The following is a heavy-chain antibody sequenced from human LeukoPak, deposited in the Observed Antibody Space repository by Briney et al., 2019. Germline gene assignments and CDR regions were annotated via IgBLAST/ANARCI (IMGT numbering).Heavy chain of an antibody. J-gene: IGHJ4*02. D-gene: IGHD4-23*01. CDR2: IRTTGAST. V-gene: IGHV3-23*01. CDR3: AKDWTTVVTPKGYYFDS. CDR1: AFSFNNYA. Sequence: PGGSLSLSSAAYAFSFNNYAMSWLRQAPGQGLKSFSAIRTTGASTYYAVSVKGRFTIDRDNSKNNLALKRVSLNDEDTAVYYCAKDWTTVVTPKGYYFDSWGEGTLVSVSS.